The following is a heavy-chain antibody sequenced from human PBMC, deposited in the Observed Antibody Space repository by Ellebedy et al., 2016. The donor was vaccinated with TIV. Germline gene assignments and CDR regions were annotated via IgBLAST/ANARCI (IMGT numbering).Heavy chain of an antibody. D-gene: IGHD3-22*01. CDR3: ARDCDTSGYSPELFLARAFDI. V-gene: IGHV1-18*01. CDR1: GYTFTSYG. J-gene: IGHJ3*02. CDR2: ISSYNGNT. Sequence: ASVKVSXXASGYTFTSYGINWVRQAPGQGLEWMGWISSYNGNTNYAQKLQGRVTLTTDTSTSTAYMELRSLRSDDTAVYYCARDCDTSGYSPELFLARAFDIWGQGTMVTVSS.